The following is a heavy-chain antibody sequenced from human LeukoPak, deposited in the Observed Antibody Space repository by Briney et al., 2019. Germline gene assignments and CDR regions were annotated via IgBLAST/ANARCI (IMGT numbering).Heavy chain of an antibody. D-gene: IGHD1-26*01. CDR2: IYYSGST. Sequence: SETLSLTCTVSGGSISSYNWSWIRQPPGKGLEWIGYIYYSGSTNYNPSLKSRVTISVDTSKNQFSLKLSSVTAADTAVYYCAREGPIVGAIYYFDYWGQGTLVTVSS. CDR3: AREGPIVGAIYYFDY. CDR1: GGSISSYN. J-gene: IGHJ4*02. V-gene: IGHV4-59*01.